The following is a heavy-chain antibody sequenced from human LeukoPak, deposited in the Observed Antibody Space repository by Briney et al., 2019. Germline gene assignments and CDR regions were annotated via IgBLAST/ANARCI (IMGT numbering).Heavy chain of an antibody. V-gene: IGHV3-30*18. J-gene: IGHJ6*02. Sequence: PGGSLRLSCAASGFTFSSYVMHWVRQAPGKGLEWVALISYDGSTKYYADSVKGRFTISRDNSKNTLFLQVSSLRPEDTAVYYCAKEGFQYYYSYGMDVWGQGTTVTVSS. CDR2: ISYDGSTK. CDR3: AKEGFQYYYSYGMDV. CDR1: GFTFSSYV.